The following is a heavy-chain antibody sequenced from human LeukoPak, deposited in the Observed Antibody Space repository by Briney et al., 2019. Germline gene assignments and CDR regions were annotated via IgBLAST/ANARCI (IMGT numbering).Heavy chain of an antibody. CDR3: ARHYGP. J-gene: IGHJ5*02. CDR1: GFTFSHFW. V-gene: IGHV3-7*01. D-gene: IGHD3-16*01. CDR2: IKKTGSKT. Sequence: GGSLRLSCAASGFTFSHFWMSWVRQAPGKGLEWVAYIKKTGSKTYYVDSVKGRFTITRDNTRNSLFLQMYSLRAEDTAVYFCARHYGPWGQGTLVTVSS.